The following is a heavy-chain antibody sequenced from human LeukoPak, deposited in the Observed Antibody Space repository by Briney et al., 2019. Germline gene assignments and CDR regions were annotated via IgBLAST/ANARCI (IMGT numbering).Heavy chain of an antibody. D-gene: IGHD3-10*01. J-gene: IGHJ4*02. CDR1: GGSISSSSYY. Sequence: SETLSLTCTVSGGSISSSSYYWGWIRQPPGKGLEWIGSIYYSGSTYYNPSLKSRVTISVDTSKNQFSLKLSSVTAADTAVYYCARDRGQGFFWGQGTLVTVSS. V-gene: IGHV4-39*07. CDR3: ARDRGQGFF. CDR2: IYYSGST.